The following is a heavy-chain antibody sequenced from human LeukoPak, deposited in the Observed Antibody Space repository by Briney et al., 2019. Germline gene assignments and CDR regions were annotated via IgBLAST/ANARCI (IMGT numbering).Heavy chain of an antibody. V-gene: IGHV4-59*01. CDR3: ARESREEAFDI. J-gene: IGHJ3*02. CDR2: IYYSGST. Sequence: SETLSLTCTVSGGSISSYYWSWIRQPAGKGQEWIGYIYYSGSTNYTPSLKSRVTISVDTSKNQFSLKLSSVTAADTAVYYCARESREEAFDIWGQGTMVTVSS. CDR1: GGSISSYY. D-gene: IGHD5-24*01.